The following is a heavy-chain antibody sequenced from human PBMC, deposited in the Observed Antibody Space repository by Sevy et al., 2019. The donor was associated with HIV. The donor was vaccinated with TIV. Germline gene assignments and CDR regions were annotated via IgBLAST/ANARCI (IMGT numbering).Heavy chain of an antibody. CDR2: ISHDGINE. Sequence: GSLRLSCIGSGFSFSYYGIHWVRQSPGKGLDWVALISHDGINEYYADSVKGRFTISRDNSKHTVYLEMNSLRNEDTAIYFCANAYSGSYSHSYLYALDVWGQGTTVTVSS. D-gene: IGHD1-26*01. CDR3: ANAYSGSYSHSYLYALDV. J-gene: IGHJ6*02. CDR1: GFSFSYYG. V-gene: IGHV3-30*18.